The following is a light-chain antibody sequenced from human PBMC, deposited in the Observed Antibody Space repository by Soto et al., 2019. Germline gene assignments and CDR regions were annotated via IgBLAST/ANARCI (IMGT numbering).Light chain of an antibody. CDR3: CSYAGSTSYV. Sequence: QSVLTQPPSASGSPGQSVTISCTGTSSDVGGYNYVSWYQQHPGKAPKLVISEVSQRPSGVPDRFSGSKSGNTASLTVSGLQAEDEADYYCCSYAGSTSYVLGTGTKVTVL. CDR2: EVS. J-gene: IGLJ1*01. V-gene: IGLV2-8*01. CDR1: SSDVGGYNY.